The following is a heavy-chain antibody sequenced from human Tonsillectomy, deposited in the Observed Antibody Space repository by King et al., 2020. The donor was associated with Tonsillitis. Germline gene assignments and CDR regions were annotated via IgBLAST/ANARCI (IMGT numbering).Heavy chain of an antibody. Sequence: VQLVESGGGVVQPGRSLRLSCAASGFTFSSYGMHWVRQAPGKGLEWVAVISYDGSNKYYADSVKGRFTISRDNSKNTLYLQMNSLRAEDTAVYYCARGYPYALDYWGQGTLVIVSS. CDR3: ARGYPYALDY. J-gene: IGHJ4*02. D-gene: IGHD5-18*01. V-gene: IGHV3-33*05. CDR1: GFTFSSYG. CDR2: ISYDGSNK.